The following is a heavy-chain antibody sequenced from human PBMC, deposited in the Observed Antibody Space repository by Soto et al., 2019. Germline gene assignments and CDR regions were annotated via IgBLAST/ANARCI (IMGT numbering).Heavy chain of an antibody. D-gene: IGHD4-17*01. Sequence: QVQLVQSGAEVKKPGASVKVSCKVSGYTLTELSMHWVRQAPGKGLEWMGGFDPEDGETIYAQKFQGRVTMTEDTSTDPVFTNLSSLCSQLTVVYYCLSVRRPVTSLAADYWGQGTLVTVSS. CDR2: FDPEDGET. V-gene: IGHV1-24*01. CDR1: GYTLTELS. CDR3: LSVRRPVTSLAADY. J-gene: IGHJ4*02.